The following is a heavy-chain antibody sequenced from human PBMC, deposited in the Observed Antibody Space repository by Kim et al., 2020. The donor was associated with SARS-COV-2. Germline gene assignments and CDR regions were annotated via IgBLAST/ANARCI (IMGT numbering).Heavy chain of an antibody. Sequence: SETLSLTCAVSGGSISSGAYSWSWIRQPPGKGLGWLGYIYRGGSTHYNPSLKSRVIMSIDTSKNPFSLKLTSVTAADTAVYFCARADSYYGMDVWGQGTTVTVSS. CDR3: ARADSYYGMDV. CDR2: IYRGGST. J-gene: IGHJ6*02. CDR1: GGSISSGAYS. V-gene: IGHV4-30-2*01.